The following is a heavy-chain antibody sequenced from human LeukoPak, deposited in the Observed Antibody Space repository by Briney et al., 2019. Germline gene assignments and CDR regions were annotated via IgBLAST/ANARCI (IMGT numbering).Heavy chain of an antibody. CDR2: IYYSGST. J-gene: IGHJ5*02. V-gene: IGHV4-59*01. D-gene: IGHD6-19*01. Sequence: PSETLSLTCTDSGGSISSYYWSCVRQPPGKGLEWIGYIYYSGSTNYNPSLKSRVTISVDTSKNQFSLKLSSVTAADTAVYYCARVRYSSGCYEWKFDHWGQGTLVTVSS. CDR1: GGSISSYY. CDR3: ARVRYSSGCYEWKFDH.